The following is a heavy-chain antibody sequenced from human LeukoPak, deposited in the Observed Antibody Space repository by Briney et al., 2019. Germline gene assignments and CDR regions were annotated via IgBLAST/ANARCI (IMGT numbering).Heavy chain of an antibody. Sequence: SVKVSCKASGGTFSSYAISWVRQAPGQGLEWMGGIIPIFGTADYAQKFQGRVTITADKSTSTAYMELSSLRSEDTAVYYCARDRVGATAPALDYWGQGTLVTVSS. D-gene: IGHD1-26*01. CDR2: IIPIFGTA. CDR1: GGTFSSYA. CDR3: ARDRVGATAPALDY. J-gene: IGHJ4*02. V-gene: IGHV1-69*06.